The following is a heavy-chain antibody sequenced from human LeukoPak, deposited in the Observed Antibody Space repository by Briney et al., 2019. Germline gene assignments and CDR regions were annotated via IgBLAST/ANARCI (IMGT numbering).Heavy chain of an antibody. D-gene: IGHD3-22*01. J-gene: IGHJ4*02. CDR1: GGSISGYL. CDR2: ISYSGIT. Sequence: SEALSVTRIVCGGSISGYLWRWMRQPPGKGVGWIGHISYSGITNYNPSLQSRVNRSTDQDKNQFALKLVSVTAAATAMFHCASNYDNKCHSWGQGTVVTVSS. CDR3: ASNYDNKCHS. V-gene: IGHV4-59*12.